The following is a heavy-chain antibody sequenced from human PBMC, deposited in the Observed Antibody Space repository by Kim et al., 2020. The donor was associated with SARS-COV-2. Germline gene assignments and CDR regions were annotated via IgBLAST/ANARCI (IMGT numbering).Heavy chain of an antibody. D-gene: IGHD3-22*01. V-gene: IGHV3-49*02. J-gene: IGHJ4*02. Sequence: VKGRFTISRDDSKRIAYLKMNSLKTEDTAVYYCTRDRYYYDSSGYYTFDYWGQGTLVTVSS. CDR3: TRDRYYYDSSGYYTFDY.